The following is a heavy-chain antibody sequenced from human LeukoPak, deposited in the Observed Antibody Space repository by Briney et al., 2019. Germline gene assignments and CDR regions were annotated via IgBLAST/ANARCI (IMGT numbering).Heavy chain of an antibody. J-gene: IGHJ4*02. CDR2: ISYDGSKK. CDR1: GFTVSRHG. V-gene: IGHV3-30*18. CDR3: AKDFSTSWASFDY. Sequence: TGGSLRLSCAASGFTVSRHGMHRVRQAPGKGLEWMAFISYDGSKKYYADSVKGRFTISRDNSKTTLFLQMDSLRTEDTAVYYCAKDFSTSWASFDYWGQGTLVTVSS. D-gene: IGHD6-13*01.